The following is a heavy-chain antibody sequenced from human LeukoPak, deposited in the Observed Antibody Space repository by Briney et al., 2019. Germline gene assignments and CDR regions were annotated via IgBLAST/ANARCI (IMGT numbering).Heavy chain of an antibody. Sequence: SETLSLTCTVSGGSISSSSYYWGWIRRPPGKGLEWIGSIYYSGSTYYNPSLKSRVTISVDTSKNQFSLKLSSVTAADTAVYYCARHLAMRFDPWGQGTLVTVSS. CDR2: IYYSGST. CDR3: ARHLAMRFDP. CDR1: GGSISSSSYY. V-gene: IGHV4-39*01. J-gene: IGHJ5*02.